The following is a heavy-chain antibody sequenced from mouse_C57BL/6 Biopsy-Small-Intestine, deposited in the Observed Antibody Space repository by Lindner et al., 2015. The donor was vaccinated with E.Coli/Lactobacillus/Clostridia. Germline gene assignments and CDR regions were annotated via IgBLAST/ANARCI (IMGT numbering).Heavy chain of an antibody. V-gene: IGHV1-84*02. CDR1: GDTFINYL. CDR2: VDAGNGGT. CDR3: ASERNWGGCFGH. J-gene: IGHJ4*01. Sequence: SVKVSCKSSGDTFINYLIHWLRQAPGQGLEWMGWVDAGNGGTKYSQNFQGRVTMTRDTSASTAYMELSSLRSEDTAVYYCASERNWGGCFGHWGQGTLVTVSS.